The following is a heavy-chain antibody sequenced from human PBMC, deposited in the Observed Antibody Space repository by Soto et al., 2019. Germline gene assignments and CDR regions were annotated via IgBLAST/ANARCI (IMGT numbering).Heavy chain of an antibody. D-gene: IGHD3-9*01. CDR1: DDSINSDKYY. Sequence: QLQLQESGPGLVKPSETLSLTCSVSDDSINSDKYYWGWIRQPPGKGLEWIGSVYYRGNAYYNLSLQTRVTIPLAQSKSQFSLKLNSVTAADSAVYFCARLEGLATISYYFDFWGPGALVTVSS. J-gene: IGHJ4*02. CDR3: ARLEGLATISYYFDF. V-gene: IGHV4-39*01. CDR2: VYYRGNA.